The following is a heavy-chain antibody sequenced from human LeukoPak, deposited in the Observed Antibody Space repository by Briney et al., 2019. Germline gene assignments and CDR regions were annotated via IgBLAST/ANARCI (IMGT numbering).Heavy chain of an antibody. CDR3: AKGRVVVPAAMEDAFDI. CDR1: GFTFSNYA. D-gene: IGHD2-2*01. J-gene: IGHJ3*02. V-gene: IGHV3-30-3*01. Sequence: GGSLRLSCAVSGFTFSNYAIHWVRQAPGKGLEWVALISFDGSNNYYADSVKGRFTISRDNSKNTLYLQMNSLRAEDTAVYYCAKGRVVVPAAMEDAFDIWGQGTMVTVSS. CDR2: ISFDGSNN.